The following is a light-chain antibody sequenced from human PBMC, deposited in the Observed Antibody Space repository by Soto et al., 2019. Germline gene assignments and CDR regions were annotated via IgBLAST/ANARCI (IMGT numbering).Light chain of an antibody. CDR2: DAA. V-gene: IGKV3-11*01. J-gene: IGKJ2*01. CDR1: QSVTSY. CDR3: QQRSNWPPYT. Sequence: EIALTQSPATLSLSPGERATLSCRASQSVTSYFAWYQQKPGQAPRLLIYDAANRATGIPARFSGSGSGTDFTLTISSLEPEDFAVYYCQQRSNWPPYTFGQGNKLEIK.